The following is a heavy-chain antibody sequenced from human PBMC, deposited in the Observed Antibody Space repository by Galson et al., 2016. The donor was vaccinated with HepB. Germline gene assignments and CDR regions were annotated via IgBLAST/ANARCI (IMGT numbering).Heavy chain of an antibody. J-gene: IGHJ6*02. CDR2: IYPGDSET. D-gene: IGHD3-3*01. CDR3: ARQYNFWSGYSESYYGMDV. CDR1: GYSFPYYW. V-gene: IGHV5-51*01. Sequence: QSGAEVKKAGESLKISCKASGYSFPYYWIGWVRQKPGTGLEWMGIIYPGDSETRYSPSFQGQVTMSVDKSISTAFLQWSSLKASDTAMYYCARQYNFWSGYSESYYGMDVWGQGTTVTVSS.